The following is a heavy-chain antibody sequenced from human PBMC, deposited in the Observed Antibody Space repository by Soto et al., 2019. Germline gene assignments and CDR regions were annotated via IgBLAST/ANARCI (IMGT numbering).Heavy chain of an antibody. Sequence: PSETLALPCTVSGATMSSYYRSWIRRAPGKGLEWIGYIFSSGITYYTPSLKSRLTMSLDTSQNQFSLKLNSVTAADTAVYFCARVPSPFDFYYAMDVWGQGTTVTGSS. V-gene: IGHV4-4*09. CDR1: GATMSSYY. CDR3: ARVPSPFDFYYAMDV. D-gene: IGHD3-16*01. J-gene: IGHJ6*02. CDR2: IFSSGIT.